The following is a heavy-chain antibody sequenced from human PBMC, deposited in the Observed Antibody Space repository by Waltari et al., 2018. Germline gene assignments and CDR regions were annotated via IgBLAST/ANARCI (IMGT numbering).Heavy chain of an antibody. CDR3: AWGKGVTIDC. V-gene: IGHV4-39*07. CDR2: IYYSGST. CDR1: GGSISSSRYY. D-gene: IGHD3-16*01. Sequence: QLQLQESGPGLVKPSETLSLTCTVSGGSISSSRYYWGWIRQPPGKGLEWIGSIYYSGSTYYNPSLKSRVTISVDTSKNQFSLKLSSVTAADTAVYYCAWGKGVTIDCWGQGTLVTVSS. J-gene: IGHJ4*02.